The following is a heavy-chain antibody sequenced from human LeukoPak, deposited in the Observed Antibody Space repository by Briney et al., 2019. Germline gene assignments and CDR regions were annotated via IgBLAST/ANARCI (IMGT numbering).Heavy chain of an antibody. V-gene: IGHV1-8*01. Sequence: ASVKVSCKASGYTFTSYDINWVRQATGQGLEWMGWMNPNSGNTGYAQKFQGRVTMTRNTSISTAYMELSRLRSDDTAVYYCARVRVVAYYFDYWGQGTLVTVSS. D-gene: IGHD2-15*01. CDR3: ARVRVVAYYFDY. J-gene: IGHJ4*02. CDR2: MNPNSGNT. CDR1: GYTFTSYD.